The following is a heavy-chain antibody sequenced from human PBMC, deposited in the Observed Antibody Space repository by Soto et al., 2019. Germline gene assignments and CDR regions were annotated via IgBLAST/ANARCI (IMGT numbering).Heavy chain of an antibody. Sequence: SVKVSCKASGFTFTNSAVQWVRQARGQRLEWVGWIVVGSGNTNYAQKFQERVTISRDDSKSIAYLQMNSLKTEDTAVYYCTRAGEYYDILTGYRYYGMDVWGQGTTVTVSS. D-gene: IGHD3-9*01. CDR1: GFTFTNSA. V-gene: IGHV1-58*01. CDR2: IVVGSGNT. J-gene: IGHJ6*02. CDR3: TRAGEYYDILTGYRYYGMDV.